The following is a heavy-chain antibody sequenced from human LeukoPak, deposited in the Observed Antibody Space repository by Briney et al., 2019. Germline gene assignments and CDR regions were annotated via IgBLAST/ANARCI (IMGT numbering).Heavy chain of an antibody. CDR1: GGSFSGYY. D-gene: IGHD1-26*01. Sequence: SETLSLTCAVYGGSFSGYYWNWIRQPPGKGLEWIGEINHSGSTNYIPSLKSRVTISVDTPKNQFSLKLSSVTAADTAVYYCARGSKMLGYNWFDPWGQGTLVTVSS. V-gene: IGHV4-34*01. CDR2: INHSGST. CDR3: ARGSKMLGYNWFDP. J-gene: IGHJ5*02.